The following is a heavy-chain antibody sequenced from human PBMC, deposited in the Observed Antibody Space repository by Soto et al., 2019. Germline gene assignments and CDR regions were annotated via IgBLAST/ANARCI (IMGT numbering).Heavy chain of an antibody. Sequence: PGGSLRLSCSASGFTFSSYAMHWVRQAPGKGLEYVSAISSNGGSTYYADSVKGRFTISRDNSKNTLYLQMSSLRAEDTAVYYCVKRGRFLGTKGDYYYGMDVWGQGTTVTVSS. D-gene: IGHD3-3*01. CDR1: GFTFSSYA. J-gene: IGHJ6*02. CDR3: VKRGRFLGTKGDYYYGMDV. V-gene: IGHV3-64D*06. CDR2: ISSNGGST.